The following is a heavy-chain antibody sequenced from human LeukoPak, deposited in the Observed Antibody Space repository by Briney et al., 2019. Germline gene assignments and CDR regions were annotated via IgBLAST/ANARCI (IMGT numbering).Heavy chain of an antibody. CDR3: ARSRRMGIVVVPAIYMDV. CDR2: IIPIFGTA. Sequence: ASVKVSCKASGGTFGSYAISWVRQAPGQGLEWMGGIIPIFGTANYAQKFQGRVTITTDESTSTAYMELSSLRSEDTAVYYCARSRRMGIVVVPAIYMDVWGKGTTVTVSS. D-gene: IGHD2-2*03. CDR1: GGTFGSYA. J-gene: IGHJ6*03. V-gene: IGHV1-69*05.